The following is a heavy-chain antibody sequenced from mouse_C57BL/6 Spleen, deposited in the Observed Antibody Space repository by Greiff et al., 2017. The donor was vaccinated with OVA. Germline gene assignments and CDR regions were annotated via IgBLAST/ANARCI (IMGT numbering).Heavy chain of an antibody. J-gene: IGHJ2*01. Sequence: VQLQQPGAELVMPGASVKLSCKASGYTFTSYWMHWVKQRPGQGLEWIGEIDPSDSYTNYNQKFKGKSTLTVDKSSSTAYMQLSSLTSEDSAVYYCARCGDYGNYSYYFDYWGQGTTLTVSS. CDR1: GYTFTSYW. D-gene: IGHD2-1*01. CDR2: IDPSDSYT. CDR3: ARCGDYGNYSYYFDY. V-gene: IGHV1-69*01.